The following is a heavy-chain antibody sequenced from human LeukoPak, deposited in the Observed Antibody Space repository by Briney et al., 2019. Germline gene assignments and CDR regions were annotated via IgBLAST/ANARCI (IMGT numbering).Heavy chain of an antibody. D-gene: IGHD3-9*01. V-gene: IGHV1-18*04. J-gene: IGHJ6*04. Sequence: ASVKVSCKASGYTFTSYYMHWVRQAPGQGLEWMGWISAYNGNTNYAQKLQGGVTMTTDTSTSTAYMEMRSLRSDDTAVYYCARDRYYDILTGYFVGRGRKKEMDVWGKGTTVTVSS. CDR3: ARDRYYDILTGYFVGRGRKKEMDV. CDR2: ISAYNGNT. CDR1: GYTFTSYY.